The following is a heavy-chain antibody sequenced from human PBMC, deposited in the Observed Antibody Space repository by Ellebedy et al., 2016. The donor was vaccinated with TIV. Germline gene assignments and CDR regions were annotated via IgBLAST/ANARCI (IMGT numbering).Heavy chain of an antibody. CDR3: ARGNNWFDL. J-gene: IGHJ5*02. Sequence: LRLSXTVSGGSISSGSYYWSWVRQPAGKGLEWIGRISSGGTSYNPSLRSRVTMSVDTSKNQFSLRLTSVMAADAAVYYCARGNNWFDLWGQGTLVIVSS. CDR2: ISSGGT. CDR1: GGSISSGSYY. V-gene: IGHV4-61*02.